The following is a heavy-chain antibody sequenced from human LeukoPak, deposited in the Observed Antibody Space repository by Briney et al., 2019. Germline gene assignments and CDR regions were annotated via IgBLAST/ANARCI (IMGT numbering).Heavy chain of an antibody. CDR2: INSDGSST. D-gene: IGHD1-1*01. CDR3: ARGRSGTGILFDY. J-gene: IGHJ4*02. V-gene: IGHV3-74*01. CDR1: GFTFSSYW. Sequence: GGSLRLSCAASGFTFSSYWMHWVRQAPGKGLVWVSRINSDGSSTSYADSVKGRFTISRDNAKNTLYMQMNSLRAEDTAVYYCARGRSGTGILFDYGGQGTLVTVSS.